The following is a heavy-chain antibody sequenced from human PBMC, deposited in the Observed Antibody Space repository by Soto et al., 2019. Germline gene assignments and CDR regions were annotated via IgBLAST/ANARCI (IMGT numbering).Heavy chain of an antibody. J-gene: IGHJ3*02. V-gene: IGHV3-23*01. CDR1: GSTFSSSA. CDR2: ISGSGSVT. Sequence: GGSLRLSCAASGSTFSSSAMTWVGQAPGKGLEWVSAISGSGSVTYYTDSVKGRFTISRDNSRNTLYLQMNNLRADDTAVYYCTRNTSGRQGSTLDIWGQGTMVTVSS. CDR3: TRNTSGRQGSTLDI. D-gene: IGHD6-19*01.